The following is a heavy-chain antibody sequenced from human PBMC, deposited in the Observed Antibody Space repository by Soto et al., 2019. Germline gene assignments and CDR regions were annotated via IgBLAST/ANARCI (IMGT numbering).Heavy chain of an antibody. D-gene: IGHD3-10*01. CDR3: ARPPIPGSYYNAYYYYGMDV. V-gene: IGHV4-30-4*01. Sequence: TLSLTCTVSGGSISSGDYYWSWIRQPPGKGLEWIGYIYYSGSTYYNPSLKSRVTISVDTSKNQFSLKLSSVTAADTAVYYCARPPIPGSYYNAYYYYGMDVWGQGTTVTVSS. J-gene: IGHJ6*02. CDR1: GGSISSGDYY. CDR2: IYYSGST.